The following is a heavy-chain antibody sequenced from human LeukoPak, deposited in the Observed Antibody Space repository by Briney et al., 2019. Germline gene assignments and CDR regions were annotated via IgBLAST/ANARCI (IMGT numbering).Heavy chain of an antibody. J-gene: IGHJ4*02. D-gene: IGHD6-13*01. CDR2: IYHSGST. V-gene: IGHV4-4*02. CDR3: ARGSGGSSWFFDY. Sequence: SETLSLTCAVSGGSISSSNWWSWVRQPPGKGLEWIGEIYHSGSTNYNPSLKSRVTISVDKSKNQFSLKLSSVTAADTAVYYCARGSGGSSWFFDYWGQGTLVTVSS. CDR1: GGSISSSNW.